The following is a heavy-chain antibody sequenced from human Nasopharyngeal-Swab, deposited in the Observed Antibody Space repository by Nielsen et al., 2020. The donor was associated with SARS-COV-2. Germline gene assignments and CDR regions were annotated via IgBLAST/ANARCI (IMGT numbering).Heavy chain of an antibody. CDR3: ARGCVLTGPTCNYYGMDV. J-gene: IGHJ6*02. CDR2: ISYDESNK. D-gene: IGHD3-9*01. V-gene: IGHV3-30*04. Sequence: GESLKISCAASGFTFSSYAMHWVRQAPGKRLEWVAVISYDESNKYYADSVKGRFTISRDNSKNTLYLQMNSLRAEDTAVYYCARGCVLTGPTCNYYGMDVWGQGTTVTVSS. CDR1: GFTFSSYA.